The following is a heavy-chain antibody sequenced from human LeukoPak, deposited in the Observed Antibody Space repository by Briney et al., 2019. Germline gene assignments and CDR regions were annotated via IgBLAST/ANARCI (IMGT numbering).Heavy chain of an antibody. V-gene: IGHV1-46*01. J-gene: IGHJ5*02. CDR1: GYTFTSYH. D-gene: IGHD3-10*01. Sequence: ASVKVSCKASGYTFTSYHMHWVRQAPGQGLEWMGIINPSGGSTNYAQRFRGRVTMTRDMSTGTVYMELSSLTSEDTAVYYCARGGYYGLGNDFRFDPWGQGTLVTVSS. CDR3: ARGGYYGLGNDFRFDP. CDR2: INPSGGST.